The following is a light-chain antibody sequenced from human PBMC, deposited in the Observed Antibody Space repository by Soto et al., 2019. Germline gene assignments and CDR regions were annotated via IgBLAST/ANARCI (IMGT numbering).Light chain of an antibody. CDR2: GAS. CDR1: QDINSL. CDR3: QKYNSAPWT. V-gene: IGKV1-27*01. J-gene: IGKJ1*01. Sequence: DVQMTQSPSSLSASVGDRVTITCRTSQDINSLLAWYQQKPGKVPKLLIYGASVLQSGVPSRFSGSVSGTDFTLTISSLQTEDVATYYCQKYNSAPWTFGQGTKVDIK.